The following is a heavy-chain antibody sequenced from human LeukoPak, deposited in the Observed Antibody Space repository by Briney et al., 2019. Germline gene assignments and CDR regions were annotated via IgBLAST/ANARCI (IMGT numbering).Heavy chain of an antibody. CDR1: GGTFSSYA. J-gene: IGHJ3*02. CDR3: ARDPPMYDILTGPIDAFDI. D-gene: IGHD3-9*01. Sequence: ASVKVSCKASGGTFSSYAISWVRQAPGQGLEWMGWISAYNGNTNYAQKLQGRVTMTTDTSTSTAYMELRSLRSDDTAVYYCARDPPMYDILTGPIDAFDIWGQGTMVTVSS. CDR2: ISAYNGNT. V-gene: IGHV1-18*01.